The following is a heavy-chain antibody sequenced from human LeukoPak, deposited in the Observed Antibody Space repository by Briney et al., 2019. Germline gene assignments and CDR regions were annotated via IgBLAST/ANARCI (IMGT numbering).Heavy chain of an antibody. V-gene: IGHV3-7*01. D-gene: IGHD3/OR15-3a*01. CDR1: GFTFSSYS. J-gene: IGHJ4*02. Sequence: SGGSLRLSCAASGFTFSSYSMNWVRQAPGKGLEWVANIGKDGRGNHYVDSVKGRFTISRDNAKNSLYLQMNSLRVDDTAVYYCARDLDYYATDYWGQGTLVTVSS. CDR3: ARDLDYYATDY. CDR2: IGKDGRGN.